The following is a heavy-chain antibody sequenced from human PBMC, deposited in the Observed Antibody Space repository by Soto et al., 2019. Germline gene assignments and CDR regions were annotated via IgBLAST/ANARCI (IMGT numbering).Heavy chain of an antibody. J-gene: IGHJ4*02. V-gene: IGHV4-30-4*01. CDR3: ARGAKWFGELWY. D-gene: IGHD3-10*01. CDR2: IYYIGST. CDR1: GGSISSGDYY. Sequence: QVQLQESGPGLVKPSQTLSLTCTVSGGSISSGDYYWSWIRQPPGKGLEWIGYIYYIGSTYYNPSLKNRVTISVDTSKNQFSLKLSSVTAADTAVYYCARGAKWFGELWYWGQGTLVTVSS.